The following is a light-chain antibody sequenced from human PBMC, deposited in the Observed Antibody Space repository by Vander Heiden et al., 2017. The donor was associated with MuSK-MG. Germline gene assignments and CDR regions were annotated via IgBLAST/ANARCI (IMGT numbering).Light chain of an antibody. Sequence: DIQMTQSPSSLPASVGDRVTITCRASQSISSYLNWYQQKPGKAPKLLIYAAYSLQSGVPSRVSGSGSGTDFTLTISSLQPEDFATYYCQQSDSTPLTFGGGTKVEIK. V-gene: IGKV1-39*01. CDR2: AAY. CDR3: QQSDSTPLT. CDR1: QSISSY. J-gene: IGKJ4*01.